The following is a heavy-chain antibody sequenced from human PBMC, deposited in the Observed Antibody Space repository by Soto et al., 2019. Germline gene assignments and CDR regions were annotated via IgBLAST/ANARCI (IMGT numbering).Heavy chain of an antibody. Sequence: VQLVESGGTLVQPGESLRLSCTVSGFTFDAFWMTWVRQAPGKGLEWVANIKQDGSKQYYVDSVKGRFTISRDNAKCSLYLQMNSLRVDDTAVYYCASGGYDFGAEDYWGQGTLVTVSS. D-gene: IGHD3-3*01. V-gene: IGHV3-7*01. CDR2: IKQDGSKQ. J-gene: IGHJ4*02. CDR3: ASGGYDFGAEDY. CDR1: GFTFDAFW.